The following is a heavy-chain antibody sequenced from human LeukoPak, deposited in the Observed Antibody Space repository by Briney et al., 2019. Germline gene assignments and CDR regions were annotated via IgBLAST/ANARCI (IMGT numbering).Heavy chain of an antibody. D-gene: IGHD2-15*01. V-gene: IGHV3-23*01. CDR3: VRVVAETDAFDI. CDR2: ISGSGGST. J-gene: IGHJ3*02. CDR1: GFTFSSYA. Sequence: GGSLRLSCAASGFTFSSYAMSWVRQAPGKGLEWVSAISGSGGSTYYADSVKGRFIISRDNAKNSLYLQMNSLRTEDTAVYYCVRVVAETDAFDIWGQGTMVTVSS.